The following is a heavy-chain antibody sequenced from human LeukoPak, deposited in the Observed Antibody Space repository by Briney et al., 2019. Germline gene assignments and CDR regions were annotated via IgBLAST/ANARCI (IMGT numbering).Heavy chain of an antibody. CDR2: FDPEDGET. Sequence: ASVKVSCKVSGYTLTELSMHWVRQAPGKGIEWMGGFDPEDGETIYAQKFQGRVTMTEDTSTDTAYMELSSLRSEDTAVYYCATANVDTAMVNYYYYMDVWGKGTTVTVSS. CDR1: GYTLTELS. CDR3: ATANVDTAMVNYYYYMDV. V-gene: IGHV1-24*01. J-gene: IGHJ6*03. D-gene: IGHD5-18*01.